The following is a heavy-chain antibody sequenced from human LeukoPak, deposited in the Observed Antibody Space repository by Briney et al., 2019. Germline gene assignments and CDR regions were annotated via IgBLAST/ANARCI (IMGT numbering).Heavy chain of an antibody. D-gene: IGHD3-22*01. CDR2: IYTSGST. V-gene: IGHV4-61*02. CDR1: GGSISSGSYH. CDR3: ARVRYYYDSSGYGAAFDI. J-gene: IGHJ3*02. Sequence: SQTLSLTCTVSGGSISSGSYHWSWIRQPAGKGLEWIGRIYTSGSTNYNPSLKSRVTISVDTSKYQFSLKLSSVTAADTAVYYCARVRYYYDSSGYGAAFDIWGQGTMVTVSS.